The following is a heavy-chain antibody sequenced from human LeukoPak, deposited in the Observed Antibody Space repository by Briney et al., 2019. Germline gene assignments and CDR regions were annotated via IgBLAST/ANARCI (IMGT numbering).Heavy chain of an antibody. J-gene: IGHJ6*02. CDR3: VRDKGMVTAMGYSYYYAMDV. V-gene: IGHV3-23*01. CDR2: ISGSGGST. Sequence: GGSLRLSCAVSGFTFSTYAMSWVRQAPGKGLEWVSTISGSGGSTYYADSVKGRFTISRDNSKNTLYLQMNSLRVEDTAVYYCVRDKGMVTAMGYSYYYAMDVWGQGTTVTVSS. CDR1: GFTFSTYA. D-gene: IGHD2-21*02.